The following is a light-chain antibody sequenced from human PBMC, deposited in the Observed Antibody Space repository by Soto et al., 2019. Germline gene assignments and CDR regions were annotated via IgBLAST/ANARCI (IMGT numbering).Light chain of an antibody. CDR1: QTISSW. V-gene: IGKV1-5*03. J-gene: IGKJ1*01. CDR3: QHYNSYSEG. Sequence: DIQMTQSPSTLSGSVGDRVTITCRASQTISSWLAWYQQKPGKAPKLLIYKASTLKSGVPSRFRGSGSGTEFTLTISSLQPDDFATYYCQHYNSYSEGFGQGTKVDIK. CDR2: KAS.